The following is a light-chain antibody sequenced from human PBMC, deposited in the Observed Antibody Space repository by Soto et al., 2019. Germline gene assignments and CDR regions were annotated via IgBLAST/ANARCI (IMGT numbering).Light chain of an antibody. V-gene: IGKV1-27*01. CDR3: QKYNHAPT. CDR1: QAISSS. CDR2: DTS. J-gene: IGKJ4*01. Sequence: DIQLTQSPSSLSASVGDRVTITCRASQAISSSLAWYQQKPGKVPELLIYDTSTLQSGAPSRFNGSGSGTDYTLTISLLQPEDVATYYGQKYNHAPTFGGGTNLEIK.